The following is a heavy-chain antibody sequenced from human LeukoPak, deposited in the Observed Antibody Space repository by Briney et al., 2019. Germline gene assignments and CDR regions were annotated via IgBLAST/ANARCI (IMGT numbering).Heavy chain of an antibody. J-gene: IGHJ4*02. Sequence: PGRSLRLSCAASGFTFSSYGMHWVRQAPGKGLEWVAVIWYDGSYKYYADSVKGRFTISRDNSKNTLYLQMNSLRAEDTAVYYCARDYRRNRARIAAAGFWGQGTLVTVSS. CDR1: GFTFSSYG. D-gene: IGHD6-13*01. V-gene: IGHV3-33*01. CDR2: IWYDGSYK. CDR3: ARDYRRNRARIAAAGF.